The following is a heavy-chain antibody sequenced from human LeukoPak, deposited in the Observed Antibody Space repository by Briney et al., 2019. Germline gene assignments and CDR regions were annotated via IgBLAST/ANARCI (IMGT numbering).Heavy chain of an antibody. D-gene: IGHD3-3*01. Sequence: GGSLRLSCAASGFTFSSYGMHWVRQAPGKGLEWVSVIYSGGSTYYADSVRGRFTISRDNSKNTLYLQMNSLRADDTAVYYCAKGDTILDSWGQGTLVIVSS. CDR2: IYSGGST. CDR1: GFTFSSYG. V-gene: IGHV3-NL1*01. CDR3: AKGDTILDS. J-gene: IGHJ4*02.